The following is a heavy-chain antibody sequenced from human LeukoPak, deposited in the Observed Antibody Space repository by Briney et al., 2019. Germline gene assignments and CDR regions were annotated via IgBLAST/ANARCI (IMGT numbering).Heavy chain of an antibody. CDR2: VYHSGST. CDR1: GYSISSGYY. CDR3: ARVPGVYYDRLTGYGSGWFDP. V-gene: IGHV4-38-2*02. Sequence: SETLSLTCTVSGYSISSGYYWGWVRQPPGKGLEWIGTVYHSGSTYYNPSLRSRVTISVGTSKNQFSLKVRSMTAADTAVYYCARVPGVYYDRLTGYGSGWFDPWGQGTLVTVSS. D-gene: IGHD3-9*01. J-gene: IGHJ5*02.